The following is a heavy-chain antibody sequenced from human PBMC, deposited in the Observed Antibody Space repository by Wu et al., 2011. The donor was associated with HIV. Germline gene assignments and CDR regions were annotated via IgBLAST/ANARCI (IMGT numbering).Heavy chain of an antibody. CDR2: IIPIFGTI. CDR3: AEGGNPATSTWGTSFDA. V-gene: IGHV1-69*14. CDR1: GGTFGSYA. J-gene: IGHJ5*02. D-gene: IGHD4-17*01. Sequence: QVQLVQSGAEVKKPGSSVKLSCKASGGTFGSYAISWVRQAPGQGLEWMGGIIPIFGTINYAQKFQGRVTMTADKSTSTAYMELSSLRSEDTAVYYCAEGGNPATSTWGTSFDAWGQGTLVTVS.